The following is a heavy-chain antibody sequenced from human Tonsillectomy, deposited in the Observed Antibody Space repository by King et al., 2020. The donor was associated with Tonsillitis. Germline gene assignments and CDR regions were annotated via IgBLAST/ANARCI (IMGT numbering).Heavy chain of an antibody. CDR3: ARRLSYDFWSGSPSNWFDP. CDR1: GYSFTSYW. J-gene: IGHJ5*02. CDR2: IYPGDSDT. D-gene: IGHD3-3*01. Sequence: LQLVQSGAEVKKPGESLKISCKGSGYSFTSYWIGWVRQMPGKGLEWMGIIYPGDSDTRYSPSFQGQVTISADKSIRTAYLQWSSLKASDTAMYYCARRLSYDFWSGSPSNWFDPWGQGTLVTVSS. V-gene: IGHV5-51*03.